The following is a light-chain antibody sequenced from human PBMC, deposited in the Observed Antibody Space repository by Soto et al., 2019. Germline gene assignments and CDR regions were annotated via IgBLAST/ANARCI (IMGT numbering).Light chain of an antibody. CDR2: YDD. Sequence: QLVLTQPPSVSEAPRQRVTISCSGSSSNIGNNAVNWYQQLPGKAPKLLIYYDDLLPSGVSDRFSGSKSGTSASLAISGLQSEDEADYYCAALKVFGGGTKLTVL. V-gene: IGLV1-36*01. J-gene: IGLJ2*01. CDR3: AALKV. CDR1: SSNIGNNA.